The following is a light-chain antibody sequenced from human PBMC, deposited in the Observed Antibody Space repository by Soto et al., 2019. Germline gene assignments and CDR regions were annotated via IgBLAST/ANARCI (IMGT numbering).Light chain of an antibody. V-gene: IGKV1-8*01. Sequence: AIRMTQSPSSLSASTGDRVTITCRASQGISSYLAWYQQKPGKAPSLLIYAASSLQSGVPSRFSGSGSGTDFTLTISSLHPEDFATYYCQQSSSTPRRTFGPGTKVDIK. J-gene: IGKJ3*01. CDR2: AAS. CDR1: QGISSY. CDR3: QQSSSTPRRT.